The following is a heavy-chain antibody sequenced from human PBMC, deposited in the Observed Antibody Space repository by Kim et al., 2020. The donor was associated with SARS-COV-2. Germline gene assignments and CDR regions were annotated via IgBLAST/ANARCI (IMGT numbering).Heavy chain of an antibody. D-gene: IGHD6-19*01. CDR3: ARPAVAGSYFDY. CDR1: GGSISSSSYY. Sequence: SETLSLTCTVSGGSISSSSYYWGWIRQPPGKGLEWIGSIYYSGSTYYNPSLKSRVTISVDTSKNQFSLKLSSVTAADTAVYYCARPAVAGSYFDYWGQGTLVTVSS. CDR2: IYYSGST. J-gene: IGHJ4*02. V-gene: IGHV4-39*01.